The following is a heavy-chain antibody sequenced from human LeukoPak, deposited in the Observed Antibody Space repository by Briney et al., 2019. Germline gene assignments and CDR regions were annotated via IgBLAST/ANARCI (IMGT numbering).Heavy chain of an antibody. J-gene: IGHJ3*02. CDR2: IFPDDSDT. Sequence: GESLKISCKGSGYSFTNYWIGWVRQMPGKGLEWMGIIFPDDSDTRYSPSFQGQVTISADKSISTAYLQWSSLKASDAAMYYCARQKRGVVIKKSKYAFDIWGQGTMVTVSS. D-gene: IGHD3-10*01. V-gene: IGHV5-51*01. CDR1: GYSFTNYW. CDR3: ARQKRGVVIKKSKYAFDI.